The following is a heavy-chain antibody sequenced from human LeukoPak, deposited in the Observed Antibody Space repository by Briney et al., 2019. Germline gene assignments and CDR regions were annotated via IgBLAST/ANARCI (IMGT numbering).Heavy chain of an antibody. J-gene: IGHJ3*02. CDR3: ARATPFGSGYYTAFDI. Sequence: PSQTLSLTCTVSGGSISSGSYYWSWIRQPAGKGLEWIGRIYTSGSTNYNPSLKSRVTISVDTSKNQFSLKLSSVTAADTDVYYCARATPFGSGYYTAFDIWGQGTMVTVSS. CDR2: IYTSGST. V-gene: IGHV4-61*02. CDR1: GGSISSGSYY. D-gene: IGHD3-3*01.